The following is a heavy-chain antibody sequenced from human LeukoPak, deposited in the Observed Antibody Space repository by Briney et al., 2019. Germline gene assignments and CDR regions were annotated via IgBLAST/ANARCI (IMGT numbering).Heavy chain of an antibody. CDR1: GYTFTSYG. V-gene: IGHV1-2*02. Sequence: HRASVKVSCKASGYTFTSYGISWVRQAPGQGLEWMGWINPNSGGTNYAQKFQGRVTMTRDTSISTAYMELSRLRSDDTAVYYCARDHGGNSWYFDLWGRGTLVTVSS. J-gene: IGHJ2*01. D-gene: IGHD4-23*01. CDR2: INPNSGGT. CDR3: ARDHGGNSWYFDL.